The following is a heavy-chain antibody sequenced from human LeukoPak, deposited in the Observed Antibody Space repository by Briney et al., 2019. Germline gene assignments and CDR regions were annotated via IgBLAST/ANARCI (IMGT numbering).Heavy chain of an antibody. V-gene: IGHV3-23*01. CDR3: AKGARWELPLDY. CDR2: ISGSGGST. D-gene: IGHD1-26*01. Sequence: PGGSLRLSCAASGFTFSSYAMSWVRQAPGKGLEWVSAISGSGGSTYYADSVKGRFTISRDNSMDTLYLQMNSLRADDTAVYYCAKGARWELPLDYWGQGTLVTVSS. J-gene: IGHJ4*02. CDR1: GFTFSSYA.